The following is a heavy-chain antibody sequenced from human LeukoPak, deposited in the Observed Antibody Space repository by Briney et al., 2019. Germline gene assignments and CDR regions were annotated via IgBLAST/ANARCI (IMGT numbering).Heavy chain of an antibody. CDR3: AVVYYYYYMDV. CDR1: GFTFSSYS. CDR2: ISSSSSTI. Sequence: PGGSLRLSCAASGFTFSSYSMNWVRQAPGKGLEWVSYISSSSSTIYYADSVKGRFTISRDNAKNSLYLQMNSLRAEDTAVYYCAVVYYYYYMDVCGKGTTVTVSS. J-gene: IGHJ6*03. V-gene: IGHV3-48*01.